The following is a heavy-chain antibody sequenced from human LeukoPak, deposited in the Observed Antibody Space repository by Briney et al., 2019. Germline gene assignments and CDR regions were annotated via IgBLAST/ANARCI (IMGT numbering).Heavy chain of an antibody. V-gene: IGHV3-30*03. Sequence: GRSLRLSCAASGFTFSGYGMHWVRQAPGKGLEWVTGIAYDGSRKHYADSVKGRCTISRDNSRNTMDLQMNSLRVEDTAVYHCTRYDSSRFDPWGQGTLVIVSA. CDR2: IAYDGSRK. D-gene: IGHD3-3*01. J-gene: IGHJ5*02. CDR1: GFTFSGYG. CDR3: TRYDSSRFDP.